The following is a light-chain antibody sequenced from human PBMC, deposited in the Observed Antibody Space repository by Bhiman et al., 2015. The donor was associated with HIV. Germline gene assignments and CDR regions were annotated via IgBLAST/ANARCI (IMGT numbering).Light chain of an antibody. J-gene: IGLJ3*02. CDR2: DDD. CDR3: HSSDRANRL. Sequence: NFMLTQPHSVSESPGKTVTISCTRSSGSIATNYVQWYQQRPGRSPTPLIYDDDQRPSGVPDRFSGSIDSSSNSASLTISGLKTEDEADYFCHSSDRANRLFGGGTKLTVL. CDR1: SGSIATNY. V-gene: IGLV6-57*01.